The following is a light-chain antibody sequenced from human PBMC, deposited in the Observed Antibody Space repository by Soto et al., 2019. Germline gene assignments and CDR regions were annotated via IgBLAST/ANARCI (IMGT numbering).Light chain of an antibody. J-gene: IGKJ1*01. CDR2: GAS. CDR3: QQSNTWPRT. CDR1: QSVSSD. V-gene: IGKV3-15*01. Sequence: DIVMTQSPATLSVSPGKRATLSCRASQSVSSDLAWYQQKPGQAPRLLIYGASTRATGIPARYSGSGSGTEFNLTISSLQSEDFAVYYCQQSNTWPRTLGQGTKVDI.